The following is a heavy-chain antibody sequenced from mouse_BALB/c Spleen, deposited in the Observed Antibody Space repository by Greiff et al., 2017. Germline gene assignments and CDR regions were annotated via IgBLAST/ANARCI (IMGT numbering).Heavy chain of an antibody. V-gene: IGHV5-6*01. Sequence: EVMLVESGGDLVKPGGSLKLSCAASGFTFSSYGMSWVRQTPDKRLEWVATISSGGSYTYYPDSVTGRFTISRDNAKNTLYLRMSSLKSEDTAMYYCARQRHDYAMDDWGQGTSVTVSS. D-gene: IGHD1-2*01. J-gene: IGHJ4*01. CDR2: ISSGGSYT. CDR3: ARQRHDYAMDD. CDR1: GFTFSSYG.